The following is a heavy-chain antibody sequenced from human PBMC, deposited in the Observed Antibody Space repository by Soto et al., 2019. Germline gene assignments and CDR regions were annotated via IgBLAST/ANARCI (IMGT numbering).Heavy chain of an antibody. J-gene: IGHJ5*02. CDR2: IDWDDDK. CDR3: ARSIVAAGNRWFDP. D-gene: IGHD6-13*01. Sequence: SGPTLVNPTQTLTLTCTFSGFSLSPSGMRVGWIRQPPGKALEWLARIDWDDDKLYSTSLKTRLTISKDTPKNQVVLTMTNMDPVDTATYYCARSIVAAGNRWFDPWGQGTLVTVSS. CDR1: GFSLSPSGMR. V-gene: IGHV2-70*04.